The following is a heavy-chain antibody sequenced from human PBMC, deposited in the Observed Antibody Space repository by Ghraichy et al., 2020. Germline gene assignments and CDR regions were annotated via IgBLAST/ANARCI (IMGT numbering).Heavy chain of an antibody. Sequence: GGSLRLSCAGNGFTFGSYSMNWLRQAPGKGLEWVAYISGGSSTIYYADSVKGRFTISRDDAKNSLYLQMRGLRAEDTAVYYCARDKVVVARGWFDPCGQGTLVTVSS. CDR2: ISGGSSTI. J-gene: IGHJ5*02. CDR1: GFTFGSYS. CDR3: ARDKVVVARGWFDP. V-gene: IGHV3-48*04. D-gene: IGHD2-2*01.